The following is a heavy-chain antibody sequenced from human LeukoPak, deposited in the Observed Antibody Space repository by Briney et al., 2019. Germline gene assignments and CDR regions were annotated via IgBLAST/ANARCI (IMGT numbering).Heavy chain of an antibody. Sequence: ASVKVPCKASGGTFSSYAISWVRQAPGQGLEWMGGIIPIFGTANYAQKFQGRVTITADESTSTAYMELSSRRSEDTAVYYCARDLVVPAAMPNYYYYGMDVWGQGTTVTVSS. CDR3: ARDLVVPAAMPNYYYYGMDV. D-gene: IGHD2-2*01. CDR1: GGTFSSYA. CDR2: IIPIFGTA. J-gene: IGHJ6*02. V-gene: IGHV1-69*13.